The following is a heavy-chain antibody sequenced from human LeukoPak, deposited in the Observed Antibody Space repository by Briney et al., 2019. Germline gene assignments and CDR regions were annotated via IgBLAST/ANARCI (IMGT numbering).Heavy chain of an antibody. V-gene: IGHV3-30*02. CDR2: IRFDRTQQ. CDR3: AKAPVTTCLGAYCYPFDL. CDR1: GFTFNSYG. J-gene: IGHJ4*02. D-gene: IGHD2-21*01. Sequence: GGSLRLSCAASGFTFNSYGMYWVRQAPGKGLEWVALIRFDRTQQYYAESLKGRFTISRDNSKDTLYLQMRSLRAEDAGVYYCAKAPVTTCLGAYCYPFDLWGQGTQVTVSS.